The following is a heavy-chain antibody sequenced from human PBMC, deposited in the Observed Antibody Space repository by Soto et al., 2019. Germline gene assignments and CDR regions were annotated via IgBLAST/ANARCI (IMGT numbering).Heavy chain of an antibody. V-gene: IGHV3-30-3*01. D-gene: IGHD3-10*01. CDR2: ISFDGTKK. J-gene: IGHJ6*02. Sequence: QVQLVESGGGVVQPGRSLRLSCAASGFPFSPYAIHWVRQAPGKGLEWLALISFDGTKKEYADSVKGRFTISRDSSKSTLYLHMNSLRGEDTAVYYCVRSYVSGSYRIYYNMDVWGQGTTVTVSS. CDR1: GFPFSPYA. CDR3: VRSYVSGSYRIYYNMDV.